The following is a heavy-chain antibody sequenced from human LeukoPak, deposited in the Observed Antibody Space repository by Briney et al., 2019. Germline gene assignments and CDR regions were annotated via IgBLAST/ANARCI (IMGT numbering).Heavy chain of an antibody. CDR3: ARDSSSITIFGVVTPRSNWFDP. V-gene: IGHV4-38-2*02. CDR2: IYHSGST. D-gene: IGHD3-3*01. Sequence: SETLSLTCTVSGYSISSGYYWGWIRQPPGKGLEWIGSIYHSGSTYYNPSLKSRVTISVDTSKNQFSLKLSSATAADTAVYYCARDSSSITIFGVVTPRSNWFDPWGQGTLVTVSS. J-gene: IGHJ5*02. CDR1: GYSISSGYY.